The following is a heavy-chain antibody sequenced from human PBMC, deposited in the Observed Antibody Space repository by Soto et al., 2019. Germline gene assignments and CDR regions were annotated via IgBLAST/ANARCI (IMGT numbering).Heavy chain of an antibody. CDR3: ARGQVVAAQH. D-gene: IGHD2-15*01. CDR2: IYHSGSI. J-gene: IGHJ4*02. Sequence: QLQLQASGSGLVTPSQTLSLTCAVSGGSITSGGYSWRCIRQPPGKGLEWIGYIYHSGSIYYNPALKGRVTIGVARAKNQCSLKLTSVPAADTAVYYGARGQVVAAQHWGQGPLATVSS. CDR1: GGSITSGGYS. V-gene: IGHV4-30-2*01.